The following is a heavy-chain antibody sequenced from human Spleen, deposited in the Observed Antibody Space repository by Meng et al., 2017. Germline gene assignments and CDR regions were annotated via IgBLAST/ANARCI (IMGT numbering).Heavy chain of an antibody. J-gene: IGHJ4*02. Sequence: GGPLRLSFAASGFTFNNYAMSWFRQAPGKGLEWVSDISGSGGSTYYADSVKGRSTISRDNSKNTLYLQMNSLRVEDTAVYYFAKDTRPDYGTYYFDYWGQGTLVTVSS. V-gene: IGHV3-23*01. D-gene: IGHD4-17*01. CDR1: GFTFNNYA. CDR3: AKDTRPDYGTYYFDY. CDR2: ISGSGGST.